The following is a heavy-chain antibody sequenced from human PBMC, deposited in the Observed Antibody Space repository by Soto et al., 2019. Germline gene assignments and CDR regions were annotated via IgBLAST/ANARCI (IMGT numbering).Heavy chain of an antibody. CDR1: GGTFSSYT. CDR2: IIPILGIA. Sequence: GASVKVSCKASGGTFSSYTISWVRQAPGQGLEWMGRIIPILGIANYAQKFQGSVTITADKSTSTAYMELSSLRSEDTAVYYCATGAARQGIAVAATLNYWGQGTLVTVS. CDR3: ATGAARQGIAVAATLNY. V-gene: IGHV1-69*02. J-gene: IGHJ4*02. D-gene: IGHD6-19*01.